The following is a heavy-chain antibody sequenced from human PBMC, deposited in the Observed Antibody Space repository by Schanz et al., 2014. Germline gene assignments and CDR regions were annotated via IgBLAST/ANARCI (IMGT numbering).Heavy chain of an antibody. Sequence: EVQLLESGGGLVQPGGSLRLSCAASGFTFSNYAMGWVRQTPGKGLEWVSTLSGSGAGTFYADSVKGRFTISRDNSNNTLYLQMKSLRAEDTAVYYCAKYGGGYSYGFVEYWGQGTLVTVSS. V-gene: IGHV3-23*01. CDR1: GFTFSNYA. CDR2: LSGSGAGT. J-gene: IGHJ4*02. CDR3: AKYGGGYSYGFVEY. D-gene: IGHD5-18*01.